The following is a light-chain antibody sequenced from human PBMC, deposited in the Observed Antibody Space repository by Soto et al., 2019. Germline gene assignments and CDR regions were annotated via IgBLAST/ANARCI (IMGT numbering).Light chain of an antibody. CDR3: QQSYRSPLT. J-gene: IGKJ4*01. V-gene: IGKV1-39*01. CDR2: ATS. CDR1: QNIKKF. Sequence: DIHMTQSPSSLSASVGDRVTITCRASQNIKKFLNWYQQRPGKAPSSLIHATSTLQNGVSSRFSGSGSDTDFTLTITSLQPEDFAPYFCQQSYRSPLTFGGGNKV.